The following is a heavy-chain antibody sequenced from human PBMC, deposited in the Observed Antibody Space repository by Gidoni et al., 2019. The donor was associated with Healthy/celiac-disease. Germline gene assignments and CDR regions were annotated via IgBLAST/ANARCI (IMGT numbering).Heavy chain of an antibody. V-gene: IGHV4-31*01. J-gene: IGHJ6*03. CDR2: SYYSGNT. D-gene: IGHD2-2*01. CDR1: GGTISSGGYY. CDR3: ARRPRCSSTSCYGPYYYYMDV. Sequence: VQLQESGPGLVKPSQTLSLTCTVSGGTISSGGYYWSWIRQDPGKGLEWIGYSYYSGNTYYNPSRKSQVTISVDTSKNQFSLKLSSVTAADTAVYDCARRPRCSSTSCYGPYYYYMDVWGKGTTVTVSS.